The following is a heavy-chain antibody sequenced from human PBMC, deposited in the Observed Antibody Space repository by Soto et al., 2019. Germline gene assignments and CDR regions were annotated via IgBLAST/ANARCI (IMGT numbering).Heavy chain of an antibody. CDR2: IKQDGSEK. CDR3: AGQRYYDFWSGYLEGDYFDY. V-gene: IGHV3-7*01. J-gene: IGHJ4*02. Sequence: GGSLRLSCAASGFTFSSYWMSWVRQAPGKGLEWVANIKQDGSEKYYVDSVKGRFTISRDNAKNSLYLQMNSLRAEDTAVYYCAGQRYYDFWSGYLEGDYFDYWGQGTLVTVSS. D-gene: IGHD3-3*01. CDR1: GFTFSSYW.